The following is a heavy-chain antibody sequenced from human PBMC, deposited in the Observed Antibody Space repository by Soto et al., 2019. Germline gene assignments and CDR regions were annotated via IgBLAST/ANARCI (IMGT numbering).Heavy chain of an antibody. Sequence: QLQLQESGPGLVKPSETLSLTCTVSGGSISSSSYYWGWIRQPPGKGLEWIGSIYYSGSTYYNPSLKSRVTISVDTSKNQFSLKLSSVTAADTAVYYCARYVITMDRGVIIKQKGWFDYWGQGTLATVSS. D-gene: IGHD3-10*01. CDR1: GGSISSSSYY. J-gene: IGHJ4*02. CDR3: ARYVITMDRGVIIKQKGWFDY. CDR2: IYYSGST. V-gene: IGHV4-39*01.